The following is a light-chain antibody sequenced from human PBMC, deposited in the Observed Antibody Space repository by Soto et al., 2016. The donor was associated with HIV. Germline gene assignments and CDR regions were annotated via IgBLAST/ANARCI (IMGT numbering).Light chain of an antibody. CDR3: QQYDTDWWS. V-gene: IGKV1-12*01. J-gene: IGKJ4*02. CDR1: QPITTW. Sequence: DIQMTQSPSSVSASVGDRVTITCRASQPITTWLAWYQQKPGKAPKLLIYAASTLQSGVPSRFSGRGSGTEFTLTISSLQPDDIATYYCQQYDTDWWSFGGGTKVEIK. CDR2: AAS.